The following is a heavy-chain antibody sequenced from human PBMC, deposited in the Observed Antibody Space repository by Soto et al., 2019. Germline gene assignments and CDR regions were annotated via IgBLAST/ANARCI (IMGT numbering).Heavy chain of an antibody. CDR1: GGSISSGGYY. D-gene: IGHD2-2*01. CDR3: ASLSRTKTYGGYYYYGMDV. J-gene: IGHJ6*02. V-gene: IGHV4-31*03. CDR2: IYYSGST. Sequence: PSETLSLTCTVSGGSISSGGYYWSWIRQHPGKGLEWIGYIYYSGSTYYNPSLKSRVTISVDTSKNQFSLKLSSVTAADTAVYYCASLSRTKTYGGYYYYGMDVWGQATTVTSP.